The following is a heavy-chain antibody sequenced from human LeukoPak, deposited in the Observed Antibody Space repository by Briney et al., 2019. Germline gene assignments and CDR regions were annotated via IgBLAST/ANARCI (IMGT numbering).Heavy chain of an antibody. CDR1: GFTFSSYA. D-gene: IGHD3-9*01. J-gene: IGHJ6*03. CDR3: AREYFYYYYMDV. V-gene: IGHV3-30*01. Sequence: PGRSLRLSCAASGFTFSSYAMHWVRQAPGKGLEWVAVISYDGSNKYYADSVKGRFTISRDNSKNTLYLQMNSLRAEDTAVCYCAREYFYYYYMDVWGKGTTVTVSS. CDR2: ISYDGSNK.